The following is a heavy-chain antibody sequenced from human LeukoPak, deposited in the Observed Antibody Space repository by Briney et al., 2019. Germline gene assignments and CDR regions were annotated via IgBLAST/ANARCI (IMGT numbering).Heavy chain of an antibody. CDR1: GFTFSSYA. V-gene: IGHV3-23*01. CDR2: FSETNSGT. D-gene: IGHD2/OR15-2a*01. Sequence: PGGSLRLSCAASGFTFSSYAMSWVRQAPGKGLEWVSGFSETNSGTYYADSVKGRFTISRDNSRNTLYLQMNSLGAEDTAEYFCAKVVRKGNSMFDFWGQGTLVTVSS. J-gene: IGHJ4*02. CDR3: AKVVRKGNSMFDF.